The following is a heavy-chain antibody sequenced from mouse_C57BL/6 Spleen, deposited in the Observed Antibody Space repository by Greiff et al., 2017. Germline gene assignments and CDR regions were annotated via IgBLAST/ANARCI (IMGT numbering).Heavy chain of an antibody. J-gene: IGHJ4*01. CDR1: GYTFTDYN. D-gene: IGHD1-2*01. CDR3: ARGEGLLRLMDY. Sequence: VQLQQSGPELVKPGASVKIPCKAFGYTFTDYNMDWVKQSHGKSLEWIGDINPNNGGTIYNQKFKGKATLTVDKSSSTAYMELRSLTSDDTAVYYCARGEGLLRLMDYWGQGTSVTVSS. CDR2: INPNNGGT. V-gene: IGHV1-18*01.